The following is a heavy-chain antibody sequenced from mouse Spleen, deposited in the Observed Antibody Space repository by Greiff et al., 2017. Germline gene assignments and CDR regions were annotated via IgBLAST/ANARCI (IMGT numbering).Heavy chain of an antibody. CDR1: GYSITSGYY. CDR3: ARDDYYGSSYDYAMDY. Sequence: EVHLVESGPGLVKPSQSLSLTCSVTGYSITSGYYWKWIRQFPGNKLEWMGYISYDGSNNYNPSLKNRISITRDTSKNQFFLKLNSVTTEDTATYYCARDDYYGSSYDYAMDYWGQGTSVTVSS. J-gene: IGHJ4*01. V-gene: IGHV3-6*01. D-gene: IGHD1-1*01. CDR2: ISYDGSN.